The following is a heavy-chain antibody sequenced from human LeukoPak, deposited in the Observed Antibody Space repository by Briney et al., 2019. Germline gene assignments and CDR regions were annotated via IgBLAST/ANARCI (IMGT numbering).Heavy chain of an antibody. Sequence: GESLKISCKGSGYSFTSYWISWVRQMPGEGLEWMGRIDPSDSYTNYSPSFQGHVTISADKSISTAYLQWSSLKASDTAMYYCAIKYYYYYGMDVWGQGTTVTVSS. CDR3: AIKYYYYYGMDV. V-gene: IGHV5-10-1*01. CDR1: GYSFTSYW. CDR2: IDPSDSYT. J-gene: IGHJ6*02.